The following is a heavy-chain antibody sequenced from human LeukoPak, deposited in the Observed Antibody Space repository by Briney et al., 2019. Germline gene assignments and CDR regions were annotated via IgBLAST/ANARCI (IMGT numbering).Heavy chain of an antibody. D-gene: IGHD1/OR15-1a*01. J-gene: IGHJ4*02. Sequence: SETLSLPCTVSGGSISSGGYYWSWIRQHPGKGLEWIGYIYYSGSTYYNPSLKSRVTISVDTSKNQFSLKLSSVTAADTAVYYCARNRVSGYFDYWGQGTLVTVSS. V-gene: IGHV4-31*03. CDR1: GGSISSGGYY. CDR3: ARNRVSGYFDY. CDR2: IYYSGST.